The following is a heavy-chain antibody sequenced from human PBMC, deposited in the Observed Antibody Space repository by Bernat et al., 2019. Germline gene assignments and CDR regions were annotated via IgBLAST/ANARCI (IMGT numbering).Heavy chain of an antibody. CDR3: ARDLNGSGSYYLDDTYGMDV. CDR1: GFTFSSHW. Sequence: EVQLVESGGGLVQPGGSLILSCAASGFTFSSHWMGWVRQAPGEGLEWVANLNQDGSETYYVDSLKGRFTISRDNTKNSLYLQMNSLRTEDTAVYYCARDLNGSGSYYLDDTYGMDVWGQGTTVTVSS. D-gene: IGHD3-10*01. V-gene: IGHV3-7*03. J-gene: IGHJ6*02. CDR2: LNQDGSET.